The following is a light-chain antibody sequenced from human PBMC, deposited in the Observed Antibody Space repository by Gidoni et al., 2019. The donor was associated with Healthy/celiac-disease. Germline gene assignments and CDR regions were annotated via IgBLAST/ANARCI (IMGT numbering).Light chain of an antibody. CDR1: QSISSY. V-gene: IGKV1-39*01. Sequence: DIQMTQSPSSLSASVGDRVTITCRASQSISSYLNWYQQKPGKAPQLLIYAASSLQSGVPSRFSGSGSGTDFTLTISSLQPEDVATYYCQQSYSTAVTFGPGTKVDIK. CDR3: QQSYSTAVT. CDR2: AAS. J-gene: IGKJ3*01.